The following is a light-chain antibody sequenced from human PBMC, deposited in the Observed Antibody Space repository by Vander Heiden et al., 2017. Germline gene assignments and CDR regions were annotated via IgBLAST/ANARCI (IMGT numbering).Light chain of an antibody. J-gene: IGLJ1*01. CDR3: CSYAGSDTYV. Sequence: QSALTQPRSVSGSPGQSVTISCTGTSSDVGGYNSVSWYQQHPGKAPKLMIYDVRRRPAGVPDRFSGSKSGNTASLTISGLQAEDEADYYCCSYAGSDTYVFGTETKVTVL. CDR2: DVR. V-gene: IGLV2-11*01. CDR1: SSDVGGYNS.